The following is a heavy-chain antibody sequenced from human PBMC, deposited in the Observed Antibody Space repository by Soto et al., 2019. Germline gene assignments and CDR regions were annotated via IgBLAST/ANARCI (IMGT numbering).Heavy chain of an antibody. CDR2: ISGSGGST. D-gene: IGHD3-10*01. CDR1: GFTFSSYA. CDR3: AKDKGLWSQYYYYGMDV. V-gene: IGHV3-23*01. Sequence: GGSLRLSCAASGFTFSSYAMSWVRQAPGKGLEWVSAISGSGGSTYYADSVKGRFTISRDNSKNTLYLQMNSLRAEDTAVYYCAKDKGLWSQYYYYGMDVWGQGTTVTVSS. J-gene: IGHJ6*02.